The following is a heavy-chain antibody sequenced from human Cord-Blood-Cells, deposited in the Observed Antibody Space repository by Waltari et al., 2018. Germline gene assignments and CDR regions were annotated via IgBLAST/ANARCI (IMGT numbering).Heavy chain of an antibody. Sequence: QVQLVQSGAEVKKPGASVKVSCKASVYTFTSYAMHWLRQAPDQRLSLMGWNNAGKGNTKYSQKVQGRGTITRDTSASTAYMELSSLRSEDTAVYYCARQIEDIVVVPAAYYYYYGMDVWGQGTTVTVSS. CDR1: VYTFTSYA. CDR2: NNAGKGNT. D-gene: IGHD2-2*01. J-gene: IGHJ6*02. CDR3: ARQIEDIVVVPAAYYYYYGMDV. V-gene: IGHV1-3*01.